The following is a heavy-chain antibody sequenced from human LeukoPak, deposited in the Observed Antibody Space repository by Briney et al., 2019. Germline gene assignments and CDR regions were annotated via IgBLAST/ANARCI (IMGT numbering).Heavy chain of an antibody. J-gene: IGHJ4*02. D-gene: IGHD5-18*01. CDR3: ARDGYSYGFPFDY. CDR1: GYTFISYD. CDR2: MNPNSGNT. V-gene: IGHV1-8*01. Sequence: ASVKVSCKASGYTFISYDINWVRQATGQGLEWMGWMNPNSGNTGYAQKFQGRVTMTRNTSISTAYMELSSLRSEDTAVYYCARDGYSYGFPFDYWGQGTLVTVSS.